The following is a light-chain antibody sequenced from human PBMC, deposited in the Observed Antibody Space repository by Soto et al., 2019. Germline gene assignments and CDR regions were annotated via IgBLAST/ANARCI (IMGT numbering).Light chain of an antibody. CDR1: QGISSY. V-gene: IGKV1-8*01. J-gene: IGKJ1*01. Sequence: AIRMTQSPSSFSASTGDRVTITCRASQGISSYLAWYQQKPGKAPKLLIYAASTLQSGVPSRFSGSGSGTDFTLTISCLQSEDFATYYCQQYYSYPLTFGQGTKVEIE. CDR3: QQYYSYPLT. CDR2: AAS.